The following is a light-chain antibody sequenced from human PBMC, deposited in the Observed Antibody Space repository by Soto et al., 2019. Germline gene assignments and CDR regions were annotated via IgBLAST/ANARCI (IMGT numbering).Light chain of an antibody. J-gene: IGKJ1*01. V-gene: IGKV3-15*01. CDR1: QSVNSN. CDR2: DAS. CDR3: QQYNNWPRT. Sequence: EVVMTQSPATLSVSPGERVTLSCRASQSVNSNLAGYQQKPGQTPRLLIYDASTRATGIPARFSGSGSGTEFSLTISSLQSEDLAVYYCQQYNNWPRTFGQGTRVEIK.